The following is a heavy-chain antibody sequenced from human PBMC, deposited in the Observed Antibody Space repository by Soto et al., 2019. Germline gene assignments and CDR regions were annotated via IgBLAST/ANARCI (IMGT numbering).Heavy chain of an antibody. Sequence: EVQLLESGGGLVQPGGSLRLSCAASGFTFSSYAMGWVRRAPGKGLEWVSAISGSGGSTYYADSAKGRFTISRDNSKNTLYLQMNNVRAENTAVYYCVKFLCDGLPGYYYYYPIDVWGTGTTVTVS. J-gene: IGHJ6*03. CDR2: ISGSGGST. V-gene: IGHV3-23*01. CDR1: GFTFSSYA. CDR3: VKFLCDGLPGYYYYYPIDV. D-gene: IGHD3-9*01.